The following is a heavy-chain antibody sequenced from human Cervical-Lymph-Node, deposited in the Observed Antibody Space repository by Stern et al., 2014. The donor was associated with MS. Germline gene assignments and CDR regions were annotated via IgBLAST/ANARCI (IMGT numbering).Heavy chain of an antibody. V-gene: IGHV1-46*01. CDR1: GYTFTSYY. D-gene: IGHD6-19*01. J-gene: IGHJ6*02. Sequence: VHLVESGAEVKKPGASVKVSCKASGYTFTSYYMHWVRQAPGQGLEWMGIINPRGGSTSYAQKFQGRVTMTRDTSTSTVYMELSSLRSEDTAVYYCAREANIAVAGTDYYGMDVWGQGTTVTVSS. CDR2: INPRGGST. CDR3: AREANIAVAGTDYYGMDV.